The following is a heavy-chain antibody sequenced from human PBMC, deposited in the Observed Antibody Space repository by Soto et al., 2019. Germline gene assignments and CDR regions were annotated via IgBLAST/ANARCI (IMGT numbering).Heavy chain of an antibody. V-gene: IGHV3-30-3*01. D-gene: IGHD6-19*01. Sequence: QVQLVESGGGVVQPGRSLRLSCAASGFTFSSYAMHWVRQAPGKGLEWVAVISYDGSNKYYADSVKGRFTISRDNSKNTLYLQMNSLRSEETAVYSCARSQSGWYPGLDVWGQGTTVTV. CDR2: ISYDGSNK. CDR1: GFTFSSYA. J-gene: IGHJ6*02. CDR3: ARSQSGWYPGLDV.